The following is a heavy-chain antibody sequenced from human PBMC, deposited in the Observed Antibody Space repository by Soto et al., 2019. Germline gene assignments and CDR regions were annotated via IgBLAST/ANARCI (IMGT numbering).Heavy chain of an antibody. CDR1: GFSFRDYY. J-gene: IGHJ5*02. Sequence: GGSLRLSCAASGFSFRDYYMSWIRKAPGKGLEWISYISGSGNTIYYADSVKGRFIISRDNAKNSLFLQMNRLRADDTAVYYCARDRLPMVVVVMGWFDPWGQGTLVTVSS. CDR3: ARDRLPMVVVVMGWFDP. CDR2: ISGSGNTI. V-gene: IGHV3-11*01. D-gene: IGHD3-22*01.